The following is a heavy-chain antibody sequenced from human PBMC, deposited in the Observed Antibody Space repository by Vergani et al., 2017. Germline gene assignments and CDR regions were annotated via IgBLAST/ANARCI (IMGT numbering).Heavy chain of an antibody. J-gene: IGHJ5*02. Sequence: QLQLQESCPGLVKPSATLSLICSVSGASIRRSNYYWGWIRLPPGKGLEWIEINYYSESTYYNPSLKRRVTISVDKSKNQFSLKLSSVTAADTAVYFCGRRSTVEWVVKLGWFDPWGQGILVTVSS. D-gene: IGHD4-23*01. CDR1: GASIRRSNYY. V-gene: IGHV4-39*01. CDR2: NYYSEST. CDR3: GRRSTVEWVVKLGWFDP.